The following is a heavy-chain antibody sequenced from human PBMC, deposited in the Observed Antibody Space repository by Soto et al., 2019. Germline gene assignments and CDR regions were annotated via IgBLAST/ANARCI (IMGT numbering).Heavy chain of an antibody. CDR3: ARVVRFFGGHAGY. Sequence: ASVKVSCKTAGYTFTEFDINWVRQAPGQGLEWMGWMNTNTGNTGYAQKFQGRVTMTRDTSISTTYMELRRLRSEDTAVYYCARVVRFFGGHAGYWGQGTLVTVSS. CDR2: MNTNTGNT. J-gene: IGHJ4*02. D-gene: IGHD3-3*01. V-gene: IGHV1-8*01. CDR1: GYTFTEFD.